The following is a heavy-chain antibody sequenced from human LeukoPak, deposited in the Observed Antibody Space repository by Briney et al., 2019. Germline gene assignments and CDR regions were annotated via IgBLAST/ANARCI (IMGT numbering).Heavy chain of an antibody. Sequence: PGGSLRLSCAASGFTFSSYEMNWVRQAPGKGLEWLSHISNSGSSIHYADSVKGRFTISRDNAKNLLYLQMNSLRAEDTAVYYCARTRDGPFDYWGQGTLVTVSS. CDR1: GFTFSSYE. J-gene: IGHJ4*02. V-gene: IGHV3-48*03. D-gene: IGHD5-24*01. CDR2: ISNSGSSI. CDR3: ARTRDGPFDY.